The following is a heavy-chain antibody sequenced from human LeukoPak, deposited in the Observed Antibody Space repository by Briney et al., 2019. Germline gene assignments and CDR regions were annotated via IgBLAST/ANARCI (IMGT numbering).Heavy chain of an antibody. D-gene: IGHD5/OR15-5a*01. CDR3: AKVRVAGVYDFDN. Sequence: GGSLRLSCAASGFTLSKYGSVWVRQAPGKGLEWVSSISSTTGRLIYYADSVRGRFTISRDNSENSLYLQMNSLRAEDTAIYYCAKVRVAGVYDFDNWGQGTLVTVSS. CDR1: GFTLSKYG. V-gene: IGHV3-23*01. J-gene: IGHJ4*02. CDR2: ISSTTGRLI.